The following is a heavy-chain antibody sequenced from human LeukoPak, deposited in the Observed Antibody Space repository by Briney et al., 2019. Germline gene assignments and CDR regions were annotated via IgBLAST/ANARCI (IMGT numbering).Heavy chain of an antibody. D-gene: IGHD1-7*01. Sequence: SEALSLTCTVSGGSISSYYWSWIRQPPGKGLEWIGYIYYSGSTNYNPSLKSRVTISVDTSKNQFSLKLSSVTAADTAVYYCARGLELFDYWGQGTLVTVSS. CDR2: IYYSGST. CDR1: GGSISSYY. J-gene: IGHJ4*02. CDR3: ARGLELFDY. V-gene: IGHV4-59*01.